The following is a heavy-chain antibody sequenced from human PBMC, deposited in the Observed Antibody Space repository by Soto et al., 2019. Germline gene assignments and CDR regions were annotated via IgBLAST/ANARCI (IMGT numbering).Heavy chain of an antibody. CDR3: ARDVGGVPVAGTAFDI. D-gene: IGHD6-19*01. J-gene: IGHJ3*02. CDR1: GGTFSSYT. CDR2: IIPILGIA. V-gene: IGHV1-69*04. Sequence: SVKVSCKASGGTFSSYTISWVRQAPGQGLEWMGRIIPILGIANYAQKFQGRVTITADKSKNQFSLKLSSVTAADTAVYYCARDVGGVPVAGTAFDIWGQGTMVTVSS.